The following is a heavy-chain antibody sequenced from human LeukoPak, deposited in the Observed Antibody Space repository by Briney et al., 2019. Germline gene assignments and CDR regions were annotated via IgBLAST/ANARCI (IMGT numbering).Heavy chain of an antibody. J-gene: IGHJ3*02. CDR2: IYPGDSDT. CDR1: GYSFTSYW. CDR3: ASAAYYYDSSGYSDLDAFDI. V-gene: IGHV5-51*01. Sequence: PGESLKISCKGSGYSFTSYWIGWVRQMPGKGLEWMGIIYPGDSDTRYSPSFQGQVTTSADKSISTAYLQWSSLKASDTAMYYCASAAYYYDSSGYSDLDAFDIWGQGTMVTVSS. D-gene: IGHD3-22*01.